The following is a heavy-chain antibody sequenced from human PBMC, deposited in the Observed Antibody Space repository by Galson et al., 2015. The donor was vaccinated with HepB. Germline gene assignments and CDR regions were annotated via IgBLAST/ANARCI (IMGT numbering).Heavy chain of an antibody. CDR3: ARGNCYFDY. CDR2: INTNTGNP. J-gene: IGHJ4*02. Sequence: SVKVSCKASGYTFTNYVMNWVRQAPGQGLEWMGWINTNTGNPTYAQGITGRSVFSLDTSVRTAYLQISSLKTEDTAVYYCARGNCYFDYWGQGTLVTVSS. CDR1: GYTFTNYV. D-gene: IGHD2/OR15-2a*01. V-gene: IGHV7-4-1*02.